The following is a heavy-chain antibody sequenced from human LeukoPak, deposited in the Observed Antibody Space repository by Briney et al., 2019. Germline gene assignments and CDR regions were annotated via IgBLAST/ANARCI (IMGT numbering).Heavy chain of an antibody. Sequence: ASVKVSCKASGYTFTSYGISWVRQAPGQGLEWMGWISGYNDNTNYAQKLQGRVTMTTDTSTSTAYMELRSLRSDDTAVYYCARDGCSGDSCYADYWGQGTLVSVSS. CDR2: ISGYNDNT. V-gene: IGHV1-18*01. CDR1: GYTFTSYG. J-gene: IGHJ4*02. CDR3: ARDGCSGDSCYADY. D-gene: IGHD2-15*01.